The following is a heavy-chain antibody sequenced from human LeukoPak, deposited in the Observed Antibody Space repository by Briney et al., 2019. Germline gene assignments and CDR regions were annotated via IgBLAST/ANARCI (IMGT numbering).Heavy chain of an antibody. V-gene: IGHV4-59*08. CDR3: ARGDHIVAVDY. Sequence: SETLSLTCTVSGGSISSYYWSWIRQPPGKGLEWIGYIYYSGSTNYNPSLKSRVTISVDTSKNQFSLKLNSVTAADTAVYYCARGDHIVAVDYWGQGTLVTVSS. J-gene: IGHJ4*02. CDR2: IYYSGST. CDR1: GGSISSYY. D-gene: IGHD5-12*01.